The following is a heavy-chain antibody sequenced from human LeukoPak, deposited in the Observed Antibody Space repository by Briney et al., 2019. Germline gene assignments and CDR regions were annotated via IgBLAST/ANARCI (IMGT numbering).Heavy chain of an antibody. D-gene: IGHD3-22*01. CDR1: GYTFTSYD. CDR2: MNPNSGNT. Sequence: GASVKVSCKASGYTFTSYDINWVRQATGQGLEGMGWMNPNSGNTGYAQKIKGRVTITRNTSISTAYMELSSLRSEDTAVYYCARSPTMTPFDYWGQGTLVTVSS. J-gene: IGHJ4*02. V-gene: IGHV1-8*03. CDR3: ARSPTMTPFDY.